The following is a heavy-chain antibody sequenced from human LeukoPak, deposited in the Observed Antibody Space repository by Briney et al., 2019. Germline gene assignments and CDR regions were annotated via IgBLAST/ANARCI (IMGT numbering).Heavy chain of an antibody. CDR2: IKQDGSEK. V-gene: IGHV3-7*01. CDR3: GRDIGYCSGGSCSAFDY. D-gene: IGHD2-15*01. Sequence: PGGSLRLSCAASGFTFSTYWMSWVRQAPGKGLEWVANIKQDGSEKYYVDSVKGRFTISRDNAKNSLYLQMNSLRAEDTAVYYCGRDIGYCSGGSCSAFDYWGQGTLVTVSS. CDR1: GFTFSTYW. J-gene: IGHJ4*02.